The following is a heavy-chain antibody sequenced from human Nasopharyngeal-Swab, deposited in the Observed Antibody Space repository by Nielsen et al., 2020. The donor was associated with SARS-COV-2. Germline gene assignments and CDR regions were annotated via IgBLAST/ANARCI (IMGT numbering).Heavy chain of an antibody. J-gene: IGHJ6*02. CDR1: GYTFTSYG. D-gene: IGHD6-19*01. Sequence: ASVTVSCKASGYTFTSYGISWVRQAPGQGLEWMGWISAYNGNTNYAQKLQGRVTMTTDTSTSTAYMELRSLSSDDTAVYYCAREGETYSSGWYGARWRNYYYYGMDVWGQGTTVTVSS. V-gene: IGHV1-18*01. CDR3: AREGETYSSGWYGARWRNYYYYGMDV. CDR2: ISAYNGNT.